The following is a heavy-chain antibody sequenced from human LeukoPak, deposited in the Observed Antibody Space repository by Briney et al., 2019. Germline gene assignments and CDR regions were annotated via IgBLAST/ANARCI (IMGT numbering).Heavy chain of an antibody. V-gene: IGHV3-21*01. CDR1: GFTFSSYS. J-gene: IGHJ2*01. CDR3: ARDSSSPYWYFNL. Sequence: PGGSLRLSCAASGFTFSSYSMNWDRQAPGKGLEWVSSISSSSSYIYYADSVKGRFTISRDNAKNSLYLQMNSLRAEDTAVYYCARDSSSPYWYFNLWGRGTLVTVSS. D-gene: IGHD6-6*01. CDR2: ISSSSSYI.